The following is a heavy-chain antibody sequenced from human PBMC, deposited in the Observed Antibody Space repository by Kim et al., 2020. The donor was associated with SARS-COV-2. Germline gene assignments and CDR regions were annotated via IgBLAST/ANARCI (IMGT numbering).Heavy chain of an antibody. CDR3: ARDIRGTWFDP. CDR2: IKQDGSEK. J-gene: IGHJ5*02. CDR1: GFTFSSYA. D-gene: IGHD3-16*01. Sequence: GGSLRLSCVASGFTFSSYAMSWVRQAPGKGLEWVANIKQDGSEKYYIDSVKGRITISRDNAKNLMYLQMSGLRAEDTAGYYCARDIRGTWFDPWGQGTLV. V-gene: IGHV3-7*01.